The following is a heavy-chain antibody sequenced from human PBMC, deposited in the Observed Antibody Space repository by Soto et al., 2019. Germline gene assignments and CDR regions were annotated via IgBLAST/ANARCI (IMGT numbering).Heavy chain of an antibody. J-gene: IGHJ3*02. D-gene: IGHD6-13*01. CDR1: GDTFSNYA. V-gene: IGHV1-69*12. CDR2: IVPIFSTT. Sequence: QVQLVQSGAEVKKPGSSVKVACKGSGDTFSNYAINWVRQAPGQGLEWMGAIVPIFSTTNYAQKFQGRVTIAADESTSTAYMELSRLRSDDPATYYCAREAAAASTIREAAFDTWGQGTMVTVSS. CDR3: AREAAAASTIREAAFDT.